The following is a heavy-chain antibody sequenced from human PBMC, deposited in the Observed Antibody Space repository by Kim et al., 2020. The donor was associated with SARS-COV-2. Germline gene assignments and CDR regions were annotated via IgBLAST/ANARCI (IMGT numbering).Heavy chain of an antibody. J-gene: IGHJ4*02. Sequence: PSFQGQVTISADKSSSTAYLQWSSLKASDTAMYYCARPLYSSSHGFYFDYWGQGTLVTVSS. V-gene: IGHV5-51*01. CDR3: ARPLYSSSHGFYFDY. D-gene: IGHD6-13*01.